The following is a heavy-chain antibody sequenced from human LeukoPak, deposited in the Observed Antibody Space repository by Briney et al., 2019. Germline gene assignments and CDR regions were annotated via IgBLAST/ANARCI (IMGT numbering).Heavy chain of an antibody. V-gene: IGHV4-59*12. CDR2: IYYSGST. Sequence: PSETLSLTCTVSGGSISSYYWSWIRQPPGKGLEWIGYIYYSGSTNYNPSLKSRVTISADTSKNQFSLRLSSVTAADTAVYYCARENSSSSRAFDYWGQGTLVTVSS. D-gene: IGHD6-6*01. CDR1: GGSISSYY. CDR3: ARENSSSSRAFDY. J-gene: IGHJ4*02.